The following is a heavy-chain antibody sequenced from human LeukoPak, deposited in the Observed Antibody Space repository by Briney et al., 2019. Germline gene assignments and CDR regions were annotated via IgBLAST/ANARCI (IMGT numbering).Heavy chain of an antibody. CDR1: GGSISSNSYY. CDR3: ARSGGKPGATFDY. Sequence: SETLSLTCTVSGGSISSNSYYWAWIRQPPGKGLEWIGSIYSGGNTYYNPSLQSRVTISIDTSKNQFYLKLSSVTAADTAVYYCARSGGKPGATFDYWGQGTLVTVSS. V-gene: IGHV4-39*07. CDR2: IYSGGNT. D-gene: IGHD1-26*01. J-gene: IGHJ4*02.